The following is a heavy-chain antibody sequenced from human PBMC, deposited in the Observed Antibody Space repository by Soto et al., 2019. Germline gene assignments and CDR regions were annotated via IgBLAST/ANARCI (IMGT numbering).Heavy chain of an antibody. CDR1: GYTFTSYY. Sequence: ASVKVSCKASGYTFTSYYMHWVRQAPGQGLEWMGIINPSGGSTSYAQKFQGRVTMTRDTSTSTVYMELSSLRSEDTAVYYCARDGPPLAAAGTHFDYWGQGTLVTVSS. CDR3: ARDGPPLAAAGTHFDY. J-gene: IGHJ4*02. V-gene: IGHV1-46*03. CDR2: INPSGGST. D-gene: IGHD6-13*01.